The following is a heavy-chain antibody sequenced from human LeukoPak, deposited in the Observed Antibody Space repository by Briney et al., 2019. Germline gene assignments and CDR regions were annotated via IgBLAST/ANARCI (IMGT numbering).Heavy chain of an antibody. J-gene: IGHJ4*02. CDR3: ARASYYYGSGSYIFDY. CDR1: GGTFSSYA. D-gene: IGHD3-10*01. V-gene: IGHV1-69*06. CDR2: IIPIFGTA. Sequence: ASVKVSCKASGGTFSSYAISWVRQAPGQGLEWVGGIIPIFGTANYAQKFQGRVTITADKSTSTAYMELSSLRSEDTAVYYCARASYYYGSGSYIFDYWGQGTLVTVSS.